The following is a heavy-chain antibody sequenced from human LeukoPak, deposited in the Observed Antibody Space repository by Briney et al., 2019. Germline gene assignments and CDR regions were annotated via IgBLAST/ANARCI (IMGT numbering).Heavy chain of an antibody. CDR1: GGTFSSYA. V-gene: IGHV1-69*04. J-gene: IGHJ4*02. CDR2: IIPILGIA. Sequence: SVKVSCKASGGTFSSYAISWVRQAPGQGLEWMGRIIPILGIANYAQKFQGRVTITTDKSTSTAYMELSSLRSEDTAVYYCARDLAGTTWDTYFDYWGQGTLVTVSS. CDR3: ARDLAGTTWDTYFDY. D-gene: IGHD1-7*01.